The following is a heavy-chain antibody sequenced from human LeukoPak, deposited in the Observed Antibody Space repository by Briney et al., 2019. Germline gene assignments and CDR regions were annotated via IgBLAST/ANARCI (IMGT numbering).Heavy chain of an antibody. J-gene: IGHJ4*02. CDR1: GGSFSGYY. CDR3: ATGMVRGAFPPEIDY. Sequence: PSETLSLTCAVYGGSFSGYYWSWIRQPPGKGLEWIGEINHSGSTNYNPSLKSRVTISVDTSKNQFSLKLSSVTAADTAVYYCATGMVRGAFPPEIDYWGQGTLVSVSS. D-gene: IGHD3-10*01. CDR2: INHSGST. V-gene: IGHV4-34*01.